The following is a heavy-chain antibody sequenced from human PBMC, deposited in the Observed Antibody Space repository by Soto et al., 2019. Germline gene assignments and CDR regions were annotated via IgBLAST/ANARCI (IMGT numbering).Heavy chain of an antibody. Sequence: QVQLVQSGAEVKKPGASVTVSCKASGYTFTTHYMHWVRQAPGQGLEWMGIINPSGGRKTYALKFQGRVSLTSDTSTNTVYMKLSSLRAEDTAVYSCASAGENYGSGTFSPPLRYYFTSWGQGTLVTVSS. CDR1: GYTFTTHY. D-gene: IGHD3-10*01. J-gene: IGHJ4*02. V-gene: IGHV1-46*01. CDR2: INPSGGRK. CDR3: ASAGENYGSGTFSPPLRYYFTS.